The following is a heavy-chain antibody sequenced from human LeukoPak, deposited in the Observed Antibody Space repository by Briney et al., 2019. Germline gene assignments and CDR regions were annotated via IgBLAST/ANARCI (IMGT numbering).Heavy chain of an antibody. CDR3: TKAGVGTSFLIDY. CDR2: ISNDGRQK. J-gene: IGHJ4*02. D-gene: IGHD5-12*01. V-gene: IGHV3-30*18. CDR1: GFTFSTYA. Sequence: GGSLRLSCAASGFTFSTYATHWVRQAPGKGLEWMAIISNDGRQKFYADSVKGRFTISRDNSKNTLCLQVSSLRPEDTAVYFCTKAGVGTSFLIDYWGQGTLVTVSS.